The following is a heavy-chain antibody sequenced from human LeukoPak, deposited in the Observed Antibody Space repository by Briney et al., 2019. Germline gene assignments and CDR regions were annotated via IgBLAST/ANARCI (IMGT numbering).Heavy chain of an antibody. D-gene: IGHD3-22*01. Sequence: SVKVSCKASGGTFSSYAISWVRQAPGQGLEWMGGITPIFGTANYAQKFQGRVTITTDESTSTAYMELSSLRSEDTAVYYCARGAFQYYYDSSSLRYFDYWGQGTLVTVSS. V-gene: IGHV1-69*05. CDR3: ARGAFQYYYDSSSLRYFDY. CDR1: GGTFSSYA. J-gene: IGHJ4*02. CDR2: ITPIFGTA.